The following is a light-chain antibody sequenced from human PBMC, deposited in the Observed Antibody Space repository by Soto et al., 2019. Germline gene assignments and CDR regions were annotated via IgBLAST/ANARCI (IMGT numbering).Light chain of an antibody. CDR3: QQRSKWPLSVT. Sequence: EIVLTQSPGTLSLSPGERATLSCMASQSVSNSYLAWYQQKPGQAPRLLMFRTSNRATGIPARFSGSGSGTDFTLTISNLEPEDFALYYCQQRSKWPLSVTFGQGTRLEIK. CDR2: RTS. J-gene: IGKJ5*01. CDR1: QSVSNSY. V-gene: IGKV3-11*01.